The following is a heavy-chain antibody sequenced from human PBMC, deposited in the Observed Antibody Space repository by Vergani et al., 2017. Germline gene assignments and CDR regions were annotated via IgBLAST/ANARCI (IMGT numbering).Heavy chain of an antibody. D-gene: IGHD2-15*01. V-gene: IGHV1-8*01. Sequence: QVQLVQSGAEVKKPGASVKVSCKASGYTFTSYDINWVRQATGQGLEWMGWMNPNSGNTGYAQKFQGRVTMTRNTSISTAYMELSSLRSEDTAVYYCASGRAVVVVAAMESEFDYWGQGTLVTVSS. CDR3: ASGRAVVVVAAMESEFDY. CDR2: MNPNSGNT. J-gene: IGHJ4*02. CDR1: GYTFTSYD.